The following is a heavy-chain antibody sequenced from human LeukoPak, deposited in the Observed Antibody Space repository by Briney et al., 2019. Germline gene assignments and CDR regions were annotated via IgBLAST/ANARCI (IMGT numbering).Heavy chain of an antibody. CDR2: IIPIFGTA. V-gene: IGHV1-69*13. Sequence: SVKVSCKASGGTFSSYAISWVRQAPGQGLEWMGGIIPIFGTANYAQKFQGRVTITADESTSTAYMELSSLRSEDTAVYYCARGYVSGSGCSLFDYWGQGTLVTVSS. CDR1: GGTFSSYA. J-gene: IGHJ4*02. D-gene: IGHD2-15*01. CDR3: ARGYVSGSGCSLFDY.